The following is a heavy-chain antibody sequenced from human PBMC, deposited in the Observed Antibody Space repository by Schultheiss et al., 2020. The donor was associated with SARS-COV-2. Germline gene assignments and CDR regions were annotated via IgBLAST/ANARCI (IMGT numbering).Heavy chain of an antibody. CDR1: GFTFSSYA. Sequence: GGSLRLSCAASGFTFSSYAMSWVRQAPGKGLEWVSAISGSGGSTYYADSVKGRFTISRDNAKNTLYLQMNSLRAEDTAVYYCAKGWLFRGGAFDIWGQGTMVTVSS. J-gene: IGHJ3*02. CDR3: AKGWLFRGGAFDI. V-gene: IGHV3-23*01. CDR2: ISGSGGST. D-gene: IGHD3-22*01.